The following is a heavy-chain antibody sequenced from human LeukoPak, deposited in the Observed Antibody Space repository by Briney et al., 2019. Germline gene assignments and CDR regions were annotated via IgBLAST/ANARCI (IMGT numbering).Heavy chain of an antibody. CDR1: GGSISSGSYY. CDR3: ASLQPPSLNTYYDFWSGAYFDY. CDR2: IYTSGST. D-gene: IGHD3-3*01. V-gene: IGHV4-61*02. J-gene: IGHJ4*02. Sequence: SETLSLTCTVSGGSISSGSYYWSWIRQPAGKGLEWIGRIYTSGSTNYNPSLKSRVTISVGTSKNQFSLKLSSVTAADTAVYYCASLQPPSLNTYYDFWSGAYFDYWGQGTLVTVSS.